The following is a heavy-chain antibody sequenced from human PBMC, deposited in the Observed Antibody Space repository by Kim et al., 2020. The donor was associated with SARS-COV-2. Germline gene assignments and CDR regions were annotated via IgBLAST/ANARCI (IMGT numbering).Heavy chain of an antibody. Sequence: ETRYSPSFQGQVTSSADKSISPAYLQWSSLKASDTAMYYCARRLGSEVDVWGQGTTVTVSS. D-gene: IGHD3-16*01. J-gene: IGHJ6*02. CDR2: ET. CDR3: ARRLGSEVDV. V-gene: IGHV5-51*01.